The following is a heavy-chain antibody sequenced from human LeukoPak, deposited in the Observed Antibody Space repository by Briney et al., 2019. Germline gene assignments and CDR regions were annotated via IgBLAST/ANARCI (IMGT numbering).Heavy chain of an antibody. CDR3: ARTPSDGDPYYFDH. D-gene: IGHD4-17*01. CDR1: GGSISSGGYY. J-gene: IGHJ4*02. V-gene: IGHV4-31*03. Sequence: PSETLSLTCTVSGGSISSGGYYWSWIRQHPGKGLEWIGYIYYSGSTYYNPSLKSRVTISVDTSKNQFSLKLSSVTAADTAVYYCARTPSDGDPYYFDHWGQGTLVTVSS. CDR2: IYYSGST.